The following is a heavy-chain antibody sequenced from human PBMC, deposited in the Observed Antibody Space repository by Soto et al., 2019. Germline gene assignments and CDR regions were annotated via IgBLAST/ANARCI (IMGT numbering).Heavy chain of an antibody. CDR1: RYTFSTYA. CDR3: ARDGAVAGGINFDY. J-gene: IGHJ4*02. D-gene: IGHD6-19*01. V-gene: IGHV1-3*01. CDR2: INAGNGNT. Sequence: AASVKVSCKASRYTFSTYAIHWVSQAPGQRLEWMGWINAGNGNTKYSQKFQGRVTVTRDTSASTAYMELSSLRSEYTAVYYCARDGAVAGGINFDYWGQGTLVTVSS.